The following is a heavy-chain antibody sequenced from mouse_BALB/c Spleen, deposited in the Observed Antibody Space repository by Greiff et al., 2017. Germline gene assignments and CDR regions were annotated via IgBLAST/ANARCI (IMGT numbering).Heavy chain of an antibody. Sequence: EVQRVESGPGLVKPSQSLSLTCSVTGYSITSGYYWNWIRQFPGNKLEWMGYISYDGSNNYNPSLKNRISITRDTSKNQFFLKLNSVTTEDTATYYCARDLDGNYYFDYWGQGTTLTVSS. CDR3: ARDLDGNYYFDY. V-gene: IGHV3-6*02. CDR1: GYSITSGYY. J-gene: IGHJ2*01. D-gene: IGHD2-1*01. CDR2: ISYDGSN.